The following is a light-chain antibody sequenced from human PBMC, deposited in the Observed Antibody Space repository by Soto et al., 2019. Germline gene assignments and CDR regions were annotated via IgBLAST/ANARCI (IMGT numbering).Light chain of an antibody. Sequence: ILMSQSPSSLSASVGDRVTITCRASQDLDKWLAWYQQKQGKAANLLINKSSTLREGVPSRCSGFGSGTESLLTISDLQPDDFGSYYCQQYSSYWTFGQGTMVEIK. CDR3: QQYSSYWT. J-gene: IGKJ1*01. V-gene: IGKV1-5*03. CDR1: QDLDKW. CDR2: KSS.